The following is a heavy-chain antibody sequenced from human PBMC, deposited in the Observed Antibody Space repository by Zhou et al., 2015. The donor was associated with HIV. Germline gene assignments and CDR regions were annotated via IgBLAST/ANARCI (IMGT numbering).Heavy chain of an antibody. J-gene: IGHJ5*02. CDR3: ARRGNYFDSGNYRYWFDP. D-gene: IGHD3-10*01. CDR2: IIPMFGTT. CDR1: GGTFSSSE. V-gene: IGHV1-69*12. Sequence: QVHLDQSGAEVKKPGSSVKVSCKASGGTFSSSEITWVRQAPGQGLEWMGGIIPMFGTTNYAQKFQGRVTLVADESTSTAYMELTSLTSEDTAIYYCARRGNYFDSGNYRYWFDPWGQGTLVTVSS.